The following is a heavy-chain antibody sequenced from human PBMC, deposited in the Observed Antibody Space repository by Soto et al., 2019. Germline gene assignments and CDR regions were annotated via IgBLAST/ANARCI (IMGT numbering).Heavy chain of an antibody. CDR2: ISGSGGST. D-gene: IGHD2-2*01. Sequence: PGGSLRLSCAASGFTFSSYAMSWVRQAPGKGLEWVSAISGSGGSTYYADSVKGRFTLSRDNSKNTLYLQMNSLRAEDTAVYYCAKGYCSSTSCYVDYCGQGTLVTVSP. V-gene: IGHV3-23*01. CDR3: AKGYCSSTSCYVDY. CDR1: GFTFSSYA. J-gene: IGHJ4*02.